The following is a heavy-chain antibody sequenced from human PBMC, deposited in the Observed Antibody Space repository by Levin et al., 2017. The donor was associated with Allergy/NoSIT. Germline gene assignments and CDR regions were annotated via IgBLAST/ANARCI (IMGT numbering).Heavy chain of an antibody. CDR1: GFTFRSYS. J-gene: IGHJ4*02. D-gene: IGHD3-9*01. CDR2: ISSSSSYI. Sequence: LSLPCAASGFTFRSYSMNWVRQAPGKGLEWVSSISSSSSYIYYADSVKGRFTISRDNAKNSLYLQMNSLRAEDTAVYYCARSYFDWRPTFVDYWGQGTLVTVSS. V-gene: IGHV3-21*01. CDR3: ARSYFDWRPTFVDY.